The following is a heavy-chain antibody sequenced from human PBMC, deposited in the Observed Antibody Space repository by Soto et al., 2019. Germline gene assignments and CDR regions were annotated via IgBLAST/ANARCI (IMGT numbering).Heavy chain of an antibody. J-gene: IGHJ4*02. D-gene: IGHD6-6*01. CDR2: INPNSGGT. CDR3: ARSIAARRAGGY. CDR1: GYTFTGYY. V-gene: IGHV1-2*02. Sequence: ASVKVSCKASGYTFTGYYMHWVRQAPGQGLEWMGWINPNSGGTNYAQKFQGRVTMTRDTSISTAYMKLSRLRSDDTAVYYCARSIAARRAGGYWGQGTLVTVSS.